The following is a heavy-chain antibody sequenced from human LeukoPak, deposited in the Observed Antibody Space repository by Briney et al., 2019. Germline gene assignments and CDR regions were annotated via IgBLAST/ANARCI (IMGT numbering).Heavy chain of an antibody. CDR3: ARPRVRGVIIRGFDY. V-gene: IGHV4-39*07. CDR2: MYHSGST. D-gene: IGHD3-10*01. CDR1: GGSIRSSNYY. J-gene: IGHJ4*01. Sequence: SETLSLTCTVSGGSIRSSNYYWGWIRQPPGKGLEWIGSMYHSGSTNYNPSLKSRVTISVDTSKNQFSLKLSSVTAADTAVYYCARPRVRGVIIRGFDYWGQGTLVTVSS.